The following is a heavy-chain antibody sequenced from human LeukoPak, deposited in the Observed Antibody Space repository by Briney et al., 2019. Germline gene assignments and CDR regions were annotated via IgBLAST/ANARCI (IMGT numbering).Heavy chain of an antibody. V-gene: IGHV4-38-2*02. CDR1: GYSISSGYY. J-gene: IGHJ4*02. CDR2: IYHSGST. D-gene: IGHD1-26*01. CDR3: ARRGGSYFDY. Sequence: SETLSLTCTVSGYSISSGYYWGWIRQPPGKGLEWIGSIYHSGSTYYNPSLKSRVTISVDTSKNQFSLKLSSVTAADTAVYYCARRGGSYFDYWGQGTLVTVSS.